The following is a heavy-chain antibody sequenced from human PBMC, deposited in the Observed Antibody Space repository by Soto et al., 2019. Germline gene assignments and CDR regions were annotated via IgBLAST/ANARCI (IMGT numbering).Heavy chain of an antibody. D-gene: IGHD3-22*01. V-gene: IGHV3-23*01. CDR1: GFTFSSYA. CDR2: ISGSGGST. CDR3: AKDELGYDSSGYYRSYYFDY. J-gene: IGHJ4*02. Sequence: GGSLRLSCAASGFTFSSYAMSWVRQAPGKGLEWVSAISGSGGSTYYADSVKGRFTISRDNSKNTLYLQMNSLRAEDTAVYYCAKDELGYDSSGYYRSYYFDYWGQGTLVTVSS.